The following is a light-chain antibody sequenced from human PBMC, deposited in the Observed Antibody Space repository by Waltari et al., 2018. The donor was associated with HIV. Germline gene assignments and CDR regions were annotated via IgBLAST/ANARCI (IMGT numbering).Light chain of an antibody. J-gene: IGKJ2*01. CDR1: QSVGTK. CDR3: QQYKTWPYT. CDR2: DAS. V-gene: IGKV3-15*01. Sequence: EIVMTQSPATLSVSPGSRAAVSCRASQSVGTKLAWYQYKIGQAPRLLIYDASTKTTQNPSRFSGTGSGTEFTLIISSLQSEDFEEYYCQQYKTWPYTFGQGTRLEIK.